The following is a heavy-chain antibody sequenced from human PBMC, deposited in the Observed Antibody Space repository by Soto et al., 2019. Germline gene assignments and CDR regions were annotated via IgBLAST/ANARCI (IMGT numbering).Heavy chain of an antibody. Sequence: QVQLQQWGAGLLKPSETLSLTCAVYGGSLSGYYWSWIRQPPGQGLEWIGEINPSGSTSCIPSLESRVIMSVDTSKNQFSLRLSSVTAADTAVYYCARGLLGGAAAWGQGSLVTVSS. CDR3: ARGLLGGAAA. J-gene: IGHJ5*02. D-gene: IGHD3-16*01. CDR1: GGSLSGYY. V-gene: IGHV4-34*01. CDR2: INPSGST.